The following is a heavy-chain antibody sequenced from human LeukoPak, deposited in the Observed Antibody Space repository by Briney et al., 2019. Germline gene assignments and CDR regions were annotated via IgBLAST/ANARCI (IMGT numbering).Heavy chain of an antibody. V-gene: IGHV3-21*01. D-gene: IGHD3-10*01. CDR1: GFTFSSYS. CDR2: ISSSSSYI. J-gene: IGHJ6*02. Sequence: SGGSLRLSCAASGFTFSSYSMNWVRQAPGKGLEWVSSISSSSSYIYYADSVKGRFTISRDNVKNSLYLQMNSLRAEDTAVYYCARDLDYYGSGSYRYGMDVWGQGTTVTVSS. CDR3: ARDLDYYGSGSYRYGMDV.